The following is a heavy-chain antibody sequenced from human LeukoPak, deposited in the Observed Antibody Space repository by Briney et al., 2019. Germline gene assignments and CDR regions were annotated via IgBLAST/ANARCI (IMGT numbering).Heavy chain of an antibody. CDR1: GYSFTSYW. J-gene: IGHJ6*03. V-gene: IGHV5-51*01. D-gene: IGHD3-3*01. CDR2: IYPSDSDT. CDR3: ARHVSIRFLEWLNPYYYYYMDV. Sequence: RGESLKISCKGSGYSFTSYWIGWVRQMPGKGLEWMGIIYPSDSDTKYSPSFQGQVTISADKSISTAYLQWSSLKASDTAMYYCARHVSIRFLEWLNPYYYYYMDVWGKGTTVTVSS.